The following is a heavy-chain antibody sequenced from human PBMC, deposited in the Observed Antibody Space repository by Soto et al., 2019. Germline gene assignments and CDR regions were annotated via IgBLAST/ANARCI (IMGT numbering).Heavy chain of an antibody. CDR1: GYTFTSYG. CDR3: ARDTTVHFDWLLDFAFDI. CDR2: ISAYNGNT. D-gene: IGHD3-9*01. V-gene: IGHV1-18*01. Sequence: QVPLVQSGAEVKKPGASVKVSCKASGYTFTSYGISWVRQAPGQGLEWMGWISAYNGNTNYAQKLQGGVTMTTDTATSTAYMERRSLRSDATAVYYCARDTTVHFDWLLDFAFDIWGQGTMVTVSS. J-gene: IGHJ3*02.